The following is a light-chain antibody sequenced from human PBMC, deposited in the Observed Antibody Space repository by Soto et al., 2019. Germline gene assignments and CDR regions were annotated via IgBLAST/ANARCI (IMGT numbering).Light chain of an antibody. CDR2: AAS. J-gene: IGKJ3*01. CDR3: QQYYSSPFT. CDR1: QGISTN. Sequence: AIRMTQSPSSLSASTGDRVTITCRASQGISTNFAWYQQKPGKAPKLLIYAASTLQSGVPSRFSGSGSGTDFTLTISCLQSEDFATYYCQQYYSSPFTFGPGTKVDIK. V-gene: IGKV1-8*01.